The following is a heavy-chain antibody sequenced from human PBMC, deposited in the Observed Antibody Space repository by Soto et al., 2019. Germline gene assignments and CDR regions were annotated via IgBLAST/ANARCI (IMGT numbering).Heavy chain of an antibody. CDR2: ISWNSGSI. Sequence: GGSLRLSCAASGFTFDDYAMHWVRQAPGKGLEWVSGISWNSGSIGYADSVKGRFTISRDNAKNSLYLQMNSLRAEDTALYYCAKEVGYSSSYEVDDYYYYMDVWGKGTTVTVSS. CDR1: GFTFDDYA. D-gene: IGHD6-6*01. V-gene: IGHV3-9*01. CDR3: AKEVGYSSSYEVDDYYYYMDV. J-gene: IGHJ6*03.